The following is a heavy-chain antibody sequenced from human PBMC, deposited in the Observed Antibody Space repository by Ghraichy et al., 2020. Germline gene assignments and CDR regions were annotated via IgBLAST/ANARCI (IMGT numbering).Heavy chain of an antibody. CDR1: GGSFSGYY. CDR2: INHSGST. CDR3: ARWGYSSSLSGLVHFDY. Sequence: SETLSLTCAVYGGSFSGYYWSWIRQPPGKGLEWIGEINHSGSTNYNPSLKSRVTISVDTSKNQFSLKLSSVTAADTAVYYCARWGYSSSLSGLVHFDYWGQGTLVTVSS. V-gene: IGHV4-34*01. D-gene: IGHD6-13*01. J-gene: IGHJ4*02.